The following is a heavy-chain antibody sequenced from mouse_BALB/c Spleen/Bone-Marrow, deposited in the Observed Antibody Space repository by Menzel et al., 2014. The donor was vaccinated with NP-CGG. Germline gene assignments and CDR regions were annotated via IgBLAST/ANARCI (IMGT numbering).Heavy chain of an antibody. CDR3: ARGVNYNYAYFDY. D-gene: IGHD1-1*01. CDR2: IYPTTGYT. V-gene: IGHV1-4*01. J-gene: IGHJ2*01. CDR1: GYTFTSYT. Sequence: QVQLKQSGAELARPGAPVKMSCKASGYTFTSYTMHWVKQRPGQGLEWIGYIYPTTGYTNYNQTFKDKASMTADKSSSTAYKKLSSLTSEDSAVYYCARGVNYNYAYFDYWGQGTTLTVSS.